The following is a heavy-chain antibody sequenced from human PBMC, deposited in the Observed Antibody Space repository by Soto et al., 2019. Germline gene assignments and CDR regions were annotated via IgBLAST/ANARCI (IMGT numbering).Heavy chain of an antibody. D-gene: IGHD3-10*01. Sequence: QVQLVQSGAEVKKPGSSMKVSCKAFGGTFSSYAISWVRQAPVRGLEWMGVIIPSIGTANYGLKCQGRVTITADKSTSTAYMELSSLRSEDTAVYYCARAPVGYYGSGSFDYWGQGTLVTVSS. V-gene: IGHV1-69*06. CDR2: IIPSIGTA. CDR1: GGTFSSYA. J-gene: IGHJ4*02. CDR3: ARAPVGYYGSGSFDY.